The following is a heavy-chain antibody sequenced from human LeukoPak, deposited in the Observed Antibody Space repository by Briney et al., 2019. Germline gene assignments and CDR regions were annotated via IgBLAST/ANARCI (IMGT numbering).Heavy chain of an antibody. D-gene: IGHD2-8*01. J-gene: IGHJ6*02. CDR1: GFTFNSYA. Sequence: GGSLRLSCAASGFTFNSYAMSWVRQVPGRGPEWVANVNRDGSETYYLDSVKGRLTISKDNAKNSLYLQMNSLRAEDTALYHCARNNAMDVWGRGTTVIVSS. CDR2: VNRDGSET. V-gene: IGHV3-7*03. CDR3: ARNNAMDV.